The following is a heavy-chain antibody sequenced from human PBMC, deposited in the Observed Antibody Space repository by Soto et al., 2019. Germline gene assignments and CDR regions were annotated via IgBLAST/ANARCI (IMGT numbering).Heavy chain of an antibody. CDR3: AKDNWNSAYYYSGMDV. CDR2: ISGSGGST. CDR1: GFTFSSYA. D-gene: IGHD1-7*01. J-gene: IGHJ6*04. Sequence: GGSLRLSCAASGFTFSSYAMSWVRQAPGKGLEWVSAISGSGGSTYYADSVKGRFTISRDNSKNTLYLQMNSLRAEDTAVYYCAKDNWNSAYYYSGMDVWGAGTTVTVSS. V-gene: IGHV3-23*01.